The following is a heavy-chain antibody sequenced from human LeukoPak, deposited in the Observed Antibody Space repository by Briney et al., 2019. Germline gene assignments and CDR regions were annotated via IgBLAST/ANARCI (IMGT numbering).Heavy chain of an antibody. J-gene: IGHJ3*02. D-gene: IGHD3-22*01. CDR3: ARDSAAQYYYDSSGYYSPADAFDI. V-gene: IGHV1-18*01. CDR1: GYTFTSYG. CDR2: ISAYNGNT. Sequence: ASVKVSCKASGYTFTSYGISWVRQAPGQGLEWMGWISAYNGNTNYAQKLQGRVTMTTDTSTSTAYMELRSLRSDDTAVYYCARDSAAQYYYDSSGYYSPADAFDIWGQGTMVTVSS.